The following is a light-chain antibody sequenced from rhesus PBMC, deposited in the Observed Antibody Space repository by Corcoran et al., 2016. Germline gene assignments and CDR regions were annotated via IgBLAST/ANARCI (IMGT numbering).Light chain of an antibody. CDR3: LQGYSTPYS. CDR1: QGISDY. V-gene: IGKV1-36*02. J-gene: IGKJ2*01. Sequence: DIQMTQSPSSLSASVGDRVTITCRASQGISDYLSWYQQKLGKASKRLIYAASSLESGVPSRFSGSGSGAEFTLTISSLQPEDFAAYYCLQGYSTPYSFGQGTKVEIK. CDR2: AAS.